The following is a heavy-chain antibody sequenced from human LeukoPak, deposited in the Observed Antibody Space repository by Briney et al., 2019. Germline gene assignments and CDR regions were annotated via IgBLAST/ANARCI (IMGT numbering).Heavy chain of an antibody. CDR1: GFTFSSYW. CDR3: AKSQAQIVAAIYY. CDR2: IKQDGSEK. V-gene: IGHV3-7*03. J-gene: IGHJ4*02. D-gene: IGHD2-21*02. Sequence: GGSLRLSCAASGFTFSSYWMSWVRQAPGKGLEWVANIKQDGSEKNYVDSVKGRFTISRDNSKNTLYLQMNSLRAEDTAVYYCAKSQAQIVAAIYYWGQGTLVTVSS.